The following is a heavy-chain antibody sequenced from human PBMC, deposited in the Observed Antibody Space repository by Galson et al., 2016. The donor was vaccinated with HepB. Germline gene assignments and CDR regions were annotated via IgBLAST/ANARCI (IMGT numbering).Heavy chain of an antibody. CDR3: ASGIAVTTSNSFWYFDL. CDR2: INTDGSTT. J-gene: IGHJ2*01. V-gene: IGHV3-74*01. CDR1: GFTFSSNW. D-gene: IGHD3-10*01. Sequence: SLRLSCAASGFTFSSNWMHWVRQAPGKGLVWVSRINTDGSTTNYADSVKGRFTISRDNAKNTLFLQMTSLRAEDTAVYYCASGIAVTTSNSFWYFDLWGRGTLVTVSS.